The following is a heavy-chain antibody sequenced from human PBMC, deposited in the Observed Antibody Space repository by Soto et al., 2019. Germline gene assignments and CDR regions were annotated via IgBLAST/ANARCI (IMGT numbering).Heavy chain of an antibody. CDR1: GFTFSSYA. Sequence: GGSLRLSCAASGFTFSSYAMSWVRQAPGKGLEWVSAISGSGGSTYYADSVKGRFTISRDNSKNTLYLQMNSLRAEDTAVYYCAKDWAFDWLLIGSYFDYWGQGTLVTVSS. V-gene: IGHV3-23*01. CDR3: AKDWAFDWLLIGSYFDY. J-gene: IGHJ4*02. CDR2: ISGSGGST. D-gene: IGHD3-9*01.